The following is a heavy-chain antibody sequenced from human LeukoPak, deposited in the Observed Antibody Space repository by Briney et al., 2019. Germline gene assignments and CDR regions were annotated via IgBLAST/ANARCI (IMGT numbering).Heavy chain of an antibody. CDR2: ISSSSSTI. CDR3: ARDTLLYADSPDAFDM. V-gene: IGHV3-48*02. J-gene: IGHJ3*02. Sequence: GGSLRLSCAASGFTFSSYAMSWVRQAPGKGLEWVSYISSSSSTIYYADSVKGRFTISRDNAKKSLYLQMNSLRDEDTAVYYCARDTLLYADSPDAFDMWGQGTMVTVSS. CDR1: GFTFSSYA. D-gene: IGHD4-17*01.